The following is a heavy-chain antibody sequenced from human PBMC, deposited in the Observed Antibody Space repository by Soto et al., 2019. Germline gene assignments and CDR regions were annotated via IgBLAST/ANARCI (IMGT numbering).Heavy chain of an antibody. Sequence: GGSLRLSCAASGFTFSSYAMSWVRQAPGKGLEWVSAISGSGGSTYYADSVKGRFTISRDNSKNTLYLQMNSLRAEDTAVYYFAKERYYDSSGLLDYWGQGTLVTVSS. V-gene: IGHV3-23*01. CDR1: GFTFSSYA. CDR3: AKERYYDSSGLLDY. CDR2: ISGSGGST. J-gene: IGHJ4*02. D-gene: IGHD3-22*01.